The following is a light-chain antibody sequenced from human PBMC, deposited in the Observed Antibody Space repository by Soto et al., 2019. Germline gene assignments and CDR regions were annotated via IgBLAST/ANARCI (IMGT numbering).Light chain of an antibody. Sequence: DIQMTQSPSSLSASVGDTVTITCRASQGVRTSVAWFQQKAGKAPKSLIFAASSLHSGVPRKFGGSGSGTDFTLTITSLQPEDFATYYCQQYYTFPITFGQGTRVDIK. CDR2: AAS. CDR1: QGVRTS. CDR3: QQYYTFPIT. V-gene: IGKV1-16*02. J-gene: IGKJ5*01.